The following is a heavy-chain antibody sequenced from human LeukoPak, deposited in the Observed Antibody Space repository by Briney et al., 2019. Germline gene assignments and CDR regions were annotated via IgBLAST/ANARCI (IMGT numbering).Heavy chain of an antibody. CDR2: IYPGDSDT. V-gene: IGHV5-51*01. Sequence: GESLRISCKGSGYNFTSYWITWVRQMPGKGLEWMGIIYPGDSDTRYSPSFQGQVTISADKSISTAYLQWSSLKASDTAMYYCARLNRLLWFGTGAFDIWGQGTMVTVSS. CDR3: ARLNRLLWFGTGAFDI. D-gene: IGHD3-10*01. J-gene: IGHJ3*02. CDR1: GYNFTSYW.